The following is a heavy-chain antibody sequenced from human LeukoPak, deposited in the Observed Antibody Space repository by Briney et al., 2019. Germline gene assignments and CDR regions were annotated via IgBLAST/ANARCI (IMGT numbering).Heavy chain of an antibody. CDR1: GFTFSSYG. V-gene: IGHV3-33*01. CDR2: IWYDGSNK. D-gene: IGHD3-10*01. J-gene: IGHJ4*02. Sequence: PGGSLRLSCAASGFTFSSYGMHWVRQAPGKGLEWVAVIWYDGSNKYYADSVKGRFTISRDNSKNTLYLQMNSLRAEDTAVYYCARDFEGHRFGEGPFDYWGQGTLVTVSS. CDR3: ARDFEGHRFGEGPFDY.